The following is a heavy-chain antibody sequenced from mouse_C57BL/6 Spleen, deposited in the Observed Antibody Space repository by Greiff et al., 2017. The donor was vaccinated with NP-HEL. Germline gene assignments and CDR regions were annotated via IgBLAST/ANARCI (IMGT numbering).Heavy chain of an antibody. CDR1: GFTFSDYG. Sequence: EVKLMESGGGLVKPGGSLKLSCAASGFTFSDYGMHWVRQAPEKGLEWVAYISSGSSTIYYADTVKGRFTISRDNAKNTLFLQMTSLRSEDTAMYYCAKTGTGYYAMDYWGQGTSVTVSS. CDR3: AKTGTGYYAMDY. V-gene: IGHV5-17*01. CDR2: ISSGSSTI. D-gene: IGHD4-1*01. J-gene: IGHJ4*01.